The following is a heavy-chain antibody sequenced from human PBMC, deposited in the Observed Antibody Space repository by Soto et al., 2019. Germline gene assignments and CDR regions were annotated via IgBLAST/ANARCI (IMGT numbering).Heavy chain of an antibody. CDR3: ARESQACGLHKYFDL. Sequence: QVQLVQSGADVKKPGASVKVSCKASGYSFTNYLITWVRQAPGQGLEWMGWISPYNSNTDYAQNLLGRVTMTTDTSTSTVYMERRSLRSEYTAVYYCARESQACGLHKYFDLSGRGTLVTVSS. CDR1: GYSFTNYL. J-gene: IGHJ2*01. D-gene: IGHD5-12*01. CDR2: ISPYNSNT. V-gene: IGHV1-18*01.